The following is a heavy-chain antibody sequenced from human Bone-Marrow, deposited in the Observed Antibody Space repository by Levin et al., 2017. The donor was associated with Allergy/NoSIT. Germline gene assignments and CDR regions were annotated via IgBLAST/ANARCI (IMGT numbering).Heavy chain of an antibody. CDR2: INHSGST. J-gene: IGHJ4*01. Sequence: SETLSLTCAVYGGPFNNYYWNWIRQIAGRGLEWIGEINHSGSTNYNPSLKSRVTISVDPSKKQFSLNLRSVTAANSGVYYCATAGEATRLWVTWGHGTLVADSS. CDR1: GGPFNNYY. CDR3: ATAGEATRLWVT. D-gene: IGHD6-6*01. V-gene: IGHV4-34*01.